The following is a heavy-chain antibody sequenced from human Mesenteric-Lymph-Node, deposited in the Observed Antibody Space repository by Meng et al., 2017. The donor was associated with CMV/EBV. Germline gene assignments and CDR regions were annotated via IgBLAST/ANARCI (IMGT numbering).Heavy chain of an antibody. V-gene: IGHV3-21*01. D-gene: IGHD2-2*01. CDR3: ARDVWEDQLLPFDY. CDR1: GFTFSSYS. CDR2: ISSSSSYI. J-gene: IGHJ4*02. Sequence: GESLKISCAASGFTFSSYSMNWVRQAPGKGLEWVSSISSSSSYIYYADSVKGRFTISRDNAKSSLYLQMNSLRAEDTAVYYCARDVWEDQLLPFDYWVQGTLVTVSS.